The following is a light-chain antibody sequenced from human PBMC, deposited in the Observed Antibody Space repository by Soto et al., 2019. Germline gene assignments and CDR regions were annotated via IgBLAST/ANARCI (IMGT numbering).Light chain of an antibody. CDR2: EVS. CDR1: SDDIGTYEY. Sequence: QSALTQPASVSGSPGQSITISCTGSSDDIGTYEYISWHQHHPGKAPKLIIYEVSDRPSGVSNRFSGSKSGNTASLTISGLQTEDEADYYCCSYTSISTSAVFGGGTKLTVL. CDR3: CSYTSISTSAV. V-gene: IGLV2-14*01. J-gene: IGLJ2*01.